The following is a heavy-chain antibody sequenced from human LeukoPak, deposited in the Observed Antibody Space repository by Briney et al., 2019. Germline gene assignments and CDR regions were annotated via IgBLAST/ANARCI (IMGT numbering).Heavy chain of an antibody. Sequence: ASVKVSFKSSGYTFTGYYMHWVRQAPGQGLEWMGWINPNSGGTNYAQKFQGRVTMTRDTSISTAYMELSRLRSDDTAVYYGARDSGTGTTSQWGQGTLVTVSS. V-gene: IGHV1-2*02. J-gene: IGHJ4*02. CDR2: INPNSGGT. D-gene: IGHD1-7*01. CDR1: GYTFTGYY. CDR3: ARDSGTGTTSQ.